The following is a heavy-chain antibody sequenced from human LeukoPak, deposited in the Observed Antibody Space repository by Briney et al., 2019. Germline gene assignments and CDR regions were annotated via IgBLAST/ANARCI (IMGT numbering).Heavy chain of an antibody. Sequence: GGSLRLSCAASGFTFSSYSMNWVRQAPGKGLEWVSSISSSSSYIYYADSVKGRFTISRDNAKNSLYLQMNSLRAEDTAVYYCARIWEDDYVWGSYRSDAFDIWGQGTMVTVSS. CDR1: GFTFSSYS. CDR2: ISSSSSYI. J-gene: IGHJ3*02. D-gene: IGHD3-16*02. V-gene: IGHV3-21*01. CDR3: ARIWEDDYVWGSYRSDAFDI.